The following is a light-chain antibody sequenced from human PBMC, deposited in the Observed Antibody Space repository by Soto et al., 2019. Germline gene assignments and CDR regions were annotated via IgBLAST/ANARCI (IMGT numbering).Light chain of an antibody. V-gene: IGKV4-1*01. CDR3: QQYYSTPRT. CDR1: QSVLYSSNNKNY. J-gene: IGKJ1*01. Sequence: DIVMTQSPDSLAVSLGERATINCKSSQSVLYSSNNKNYLAWYQQKPGQPPKLLIYWASTRESGVPDRFSGSGSGTDFTLTISSLQAEDVAFYFCQQYYSTPRTFGQGTKVDI. CDR2: WAS.